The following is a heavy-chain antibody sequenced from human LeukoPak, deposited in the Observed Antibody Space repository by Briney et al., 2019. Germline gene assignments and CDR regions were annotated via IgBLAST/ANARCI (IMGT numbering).Heavy chain of an antibody. V-gene: IGHV4-61*05. CDR3: ASEIEPSSWFDC. J-gene: IGHJ4*02. CDR2: IYYSGST. Sequence: PSETLSLTCTVSGGSISSSTYYWGWIRQPPGKGLEWIGYIYYSGSTNYNPSLKSRVTISVDTSKNQFSLKLSSVTAADTAVYYCASEIEPSSWFDCWGQGTLVTVSS. D-gene: IGHD6-13*01. CDR1: GGSISSSTYY.